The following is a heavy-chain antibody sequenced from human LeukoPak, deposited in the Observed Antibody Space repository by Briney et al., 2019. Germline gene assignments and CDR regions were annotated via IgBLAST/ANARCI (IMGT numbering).Heavy chain of an antibody. V-gene: IGHV3-23*01. CDR3: AKGRYCSSTSCSKAYYYYYMDV. CDR1: GFTFSSYA. Sequence: GGSLRLSCAASGFTFSSYAMSWVRQAPGKGLEWVSAISGSGGSTYYADSVKGRFTISRDNPKNTLYLQMNSLRAEDTAVYYCAKGRYCSSTSCSKAYYYYYMDVWGKGTTVTVSS. J-gene: IGHJ6*03. D-gene: IGHD2-2*01. CDR2: ISGSGGST.